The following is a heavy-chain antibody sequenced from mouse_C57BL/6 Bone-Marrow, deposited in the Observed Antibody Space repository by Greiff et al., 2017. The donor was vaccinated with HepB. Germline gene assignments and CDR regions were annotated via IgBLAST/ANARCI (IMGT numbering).Heavy chain of an antibody. V-gene: IGHV3-6*01. CDR1: GYSITSGYY. J-gene: IGHJ2*01. CDR3: ARDNWEGADY. D-gene: IGHD4-1*01. Sequence: DVKLQESGPGLVKPSQSLSLTCSVTGYSITSGYYWNWIRQFPGNKLEWMGYISYDGSNNYNPSLKNRISITRDTSKNQFFLKLNSVTTEDTATYYCARDNWEGADYWGQGTTLTVSS. CDR2: ISYDGSN.